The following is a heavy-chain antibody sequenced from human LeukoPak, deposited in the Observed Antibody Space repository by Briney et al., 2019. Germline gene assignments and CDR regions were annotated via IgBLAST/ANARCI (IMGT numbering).Heavy chain of an antibody. V-gene: IGHV4-39*01. J-gene: IGHJ4*02. D-gene: IGHD6-6*01. Sequence: SETLSLTCTVSGASISSSSYYWGWIRQPPGKGLEWIGSIYYSGSTYYNPSLKSRVTISVDTSKNQFSLKLSSVTAADTAVYYCARPGSPYSSSSHWGQGTLVTVSS. CDR1: GASISSSSYY. CDR3: ARPGSPYSSSSH. CDR2: IYYSGST.